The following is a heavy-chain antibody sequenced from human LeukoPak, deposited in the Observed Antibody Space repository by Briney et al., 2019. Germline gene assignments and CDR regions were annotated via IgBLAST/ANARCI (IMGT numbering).Heavy chain of an antibody. CDR1: GFTFSDYY. CDR2: ISSSSSYT. V-gene: IGHV3-11*05. D-gene: IGHD2-2*01. Sequence: GGPLRLSCAASGFTFSDYYMSWIRQAPGKGLEWVSHISSSSSYTKYADSVKGCFTLSRDKANTSLYLQMNRLRAEHTAVYYCARARYAAPVDYWGQGTLVTVSS. J-gene: IGHJ4*02. CDR3: ARARYAAPVDY.